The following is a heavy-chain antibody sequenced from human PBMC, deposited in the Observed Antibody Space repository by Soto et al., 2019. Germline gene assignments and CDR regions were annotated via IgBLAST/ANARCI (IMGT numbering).Heavy chain of an antibody. J-gene: IGHJ4*02. CDR1: GYTFTNYR. CDR2: VSGYNGNT. V-gene: IGHV1-18*04. Sequence: QVQLVQSGAEVKKPGASVKVSCKASGYTFTNYRISWVRQAPGQGLEWMGWVSGYNGNTNYAQKLWGRVTMTTDTSTSTAYMELRTLRSDDTAVYYCARDEGSHGFDSWGQGTLVTVSS. D-gene: IGHD6-19*01. CDR3: ARDEGSHGFDS.